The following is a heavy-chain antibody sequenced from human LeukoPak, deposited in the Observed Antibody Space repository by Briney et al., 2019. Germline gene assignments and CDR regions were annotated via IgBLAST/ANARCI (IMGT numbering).Heavy chain of an antibody. Sequence: SETLSLTCTVSGGSISSHYWSWIRQPPGKGLERIGYIYYSGSTNYNPSLKSRVTISVDTSKNQFSLKLSSVTAADTAVYYCARVRVGYYYYYMDVWGKGTTVTVSS. CDR2: IYYSGST. V-gene: IGHV4-59*11. CDR1: GGSISSHY. CDR3: ARVRVGYYYYYMDV. J-gene: IGHJ6*03.